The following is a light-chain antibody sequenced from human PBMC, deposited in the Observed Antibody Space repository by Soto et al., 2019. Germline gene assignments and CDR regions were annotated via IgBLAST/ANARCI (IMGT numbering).Light chain of an antibody. V-gene: IGLV1-40*01. CDR2: GNS. CDR3: QSYDGSLSGFPVV. J-gene: IGLJ2*01. Sequence: QSVLTQPPSVSGAPGQRVTISCTGSSSNIGAGYDVHWYQQLPGTAPKLLIYGNSNRPSGVPDRFSGSKSGTSASLAITGLQAEDEADYYCQSYDGSLSGFPVVFGGGTKLTVL. CDR1: SSNIGAGYD.